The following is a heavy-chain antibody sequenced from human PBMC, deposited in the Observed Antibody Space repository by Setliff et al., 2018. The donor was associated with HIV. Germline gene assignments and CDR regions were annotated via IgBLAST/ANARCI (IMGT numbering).Heavy chain of an antibody. D-gene: IGHD4-4*01. CDR2: IYYSGSL. J-gene: IGHJ5*02. CDR3: ARSFGNSWSGDRPHNYFDP. V-gene: IGHV4-30-4*08. CDR1: GGSISSGGYF. Sequence: SETLSLTCTVSGGSISSGGYFWSWIRQLPGKGLEWIGYIYYSGSLYYNPSLRGRITISIDASENHFTLRLTSVTAEDTALYFCARSFGNSWSGDRPHNYFDPWGQGTLVTVSS.